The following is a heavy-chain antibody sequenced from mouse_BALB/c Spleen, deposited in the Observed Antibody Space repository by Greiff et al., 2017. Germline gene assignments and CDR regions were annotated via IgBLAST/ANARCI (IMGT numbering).Heavy chain of an antibody. CDR3: ARVGAFAY. J-gene: IGHJ3*01. CDR2: IDPANGNT. CDR1: GFNIKDNY. Sequence: EVKLVESGAELVKPGASVKLSCTASGFNIKDNYMHWVKQRPEQGLEWIGRIDPANGNTKYDPKFQGKATITADTSSNTAYLQLSSLTSEDTAVYYCARVGAFAYWGQGTLVTVSA. V-gene: IGHV14-3*02.